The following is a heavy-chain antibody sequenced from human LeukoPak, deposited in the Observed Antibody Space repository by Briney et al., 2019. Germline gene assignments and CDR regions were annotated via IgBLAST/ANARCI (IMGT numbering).Heavy chain of an antibody. V-gene: IGHV3-30*18. Sequence: PGGSLRLSFAAPGFTFSSYGLHWVRQAPGRGRDGVAVILFVGSNKYYADSVKGRFTISRDNSKTTLYLQMNMQRAEDTAVYYCAKDQSTGYDILTGTFDYWGQGTLVTVSS. J-gene: IGHJ4*02. CDR1: GFTFSSYG. CDR2: ILFVGSNK. D-gene: IGHD3-9*01. CDR3: AKDQSTGYDILTGTFDY.